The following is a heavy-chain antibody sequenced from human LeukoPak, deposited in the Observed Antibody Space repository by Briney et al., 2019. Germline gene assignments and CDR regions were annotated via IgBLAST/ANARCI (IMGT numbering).Heavy chain of an antibody. CDR2: IYYSGST. Sequence: KPSETLSLTCTVSGGSISSYYWSWIRQPPGKGLEWIGYIYYSGSTNYNPSLKSRVPISVDTSKNQFSLKLSSVTAADTAVYYCARHGGGGYSSGLFDYWGQGTLVTVSS. V-gene: IGHV4-59*08. J-gene: IGHJ4*02. D-gene: IGHD6-19*01. CDR1: GGSISSYY. CDR3: ARHGGGGYSSGLFDY.